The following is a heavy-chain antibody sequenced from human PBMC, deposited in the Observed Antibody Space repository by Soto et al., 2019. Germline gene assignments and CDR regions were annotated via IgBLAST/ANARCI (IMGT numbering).Heavy chain of an antibody. J-gene: IGHJ6*03. V-gene: IGHV1-8*01. D-gene: IGHD2-2*01. CDR1: GYTFTSYD. CDR3: AQALYLGYCSSPRCYSDMDV. CDR2: MNPNSGNT. Sequence: QVQLVQSGAEVKKPGASVKVSCKASGYTFTSYDINWVRQATGQGLEWMGWMNPNSGNTGYAQKFQRRVTLTRNTTLSTAYIELSSLRAEDKAVYYCAQALYLGYCSSPRCYSDMDVWGRGTTVTVSS.